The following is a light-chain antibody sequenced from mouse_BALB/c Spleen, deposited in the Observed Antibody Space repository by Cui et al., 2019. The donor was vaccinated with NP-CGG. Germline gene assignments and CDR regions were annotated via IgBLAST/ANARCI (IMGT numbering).Light chain of an antibody. CDR3: ALWYSNHWV. J-gene: IGLJ1*01. Sequence: QSVVTQESAATTSPGETVTLTCRSRTGAVTTSNYANWVQEKSDHLFTGLIGGTNNRAPGVPARFSGSLIGDKAALTITGAQTEDEAIYFCALWYSNHWVFGGGTKLTVL. V-gene: IGLV1*01. CDR2: GTN. CDR1: TGAVTTSNY.